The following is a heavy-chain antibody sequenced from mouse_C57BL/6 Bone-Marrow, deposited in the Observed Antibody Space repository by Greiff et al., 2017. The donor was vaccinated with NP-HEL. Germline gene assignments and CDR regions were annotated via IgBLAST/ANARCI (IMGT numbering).Heavy chain of an antibody. Sequence: QVQLQQSGAELARPGASVKLSCKASGYTFTSYGISWVKQRTGQGLEWIGEIYPRSGNTYYNEKFKGKATLTADKSSSTAYMELRSLTSEDSAVYFCARFPYLKGFDYWGQGTTRTVSS. J-gene: IGHJ2*01. CDR3: ARFPYLKGFDY. CDR1: GYTFTSYG. V-gene: IGHV1-81*01. CDR2: IYPRSGNT.